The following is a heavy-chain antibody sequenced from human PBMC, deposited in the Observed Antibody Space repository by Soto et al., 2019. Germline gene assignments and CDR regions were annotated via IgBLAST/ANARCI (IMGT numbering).Heavy chain of an antibody. V-gene: IGHV3-7*01. D-gene: IGHD2-2*01. CDR1: GLTFRRYC. CDR2: INQDGSES. Sequence: EVHLVESGGGLVQPGGSLRLSCVVSGLTFRRYCMSWVLQSPGKGLEWVANINQDGSESDYVDSGKGRFTISRNNAKNSLYLQMTSLRAEDTAVYYGVRPGRECSSPGCANWGQGTLVTVSS. J-gene: IGHJ4*02. CDR3: VRPGRECSSPGCAN.